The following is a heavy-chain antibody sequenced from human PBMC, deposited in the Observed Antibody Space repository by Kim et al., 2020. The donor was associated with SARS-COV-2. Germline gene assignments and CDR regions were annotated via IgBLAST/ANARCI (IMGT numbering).Heavy chain of an antibody. D-gene: IGHD2-8*01. CDR3: ATDCDDTNT. Sequence: GETIYAQKFQGRVTMTEDTSTDTAYMELSSLRSEDTAVYYCATDCDDTNTWGQGTLVTVSS. J-gene: IGHJ5*02. V-gene: IGHV1-24*01. CDR2: GET.